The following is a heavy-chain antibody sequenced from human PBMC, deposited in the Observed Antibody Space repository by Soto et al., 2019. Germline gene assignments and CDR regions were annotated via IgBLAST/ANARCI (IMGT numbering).Heavy chain of an antibody. Sequence: PQTLSDTCAVYLGSLSAHYWTWIRQPPGTGLEWIGEINHSGSTNYNPSLKSRVTISVDTSKNQFSLKLTSVTAADTAVYYCARDKITDPLDYRGERTPVIVS. CDR1: LGSLSAHY. V-gene: IGHV4-34*01. CDR2: INHSGST. D-gene: IGHD3-10*01. J-gene: IGHJ4*02. CDR3: ARDKITDPLDY.